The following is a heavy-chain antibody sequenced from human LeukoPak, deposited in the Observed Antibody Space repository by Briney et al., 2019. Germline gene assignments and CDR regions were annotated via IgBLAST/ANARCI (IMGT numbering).Heavy chain of an antibody. V-gene: IGHV4-59*11. CDR1: GGSISSHY. CDR2: IYYSGST. CDR3: ASSTGYSSSWYWNFDL. J-gene: IGHJ2*01. Sequence: PSETLSLTCTVSGGSISSHYWSWIRQPPGKGLEWIGYIYYSGSTNYNPSLKSRVTISVDTSKNQFSLKLSSVTAADTAVYYCASSTGYSSSWYWNFDLWGRGTLVTVSS. D-gene: IGHD6-13*01.